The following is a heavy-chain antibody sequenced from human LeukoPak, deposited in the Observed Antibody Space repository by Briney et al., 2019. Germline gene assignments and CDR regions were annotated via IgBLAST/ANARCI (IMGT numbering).Heavy chain of an antibody. V-gene: IGHV1-69*06. Sequence: ASVKVSCKASGGTFSSYDISWVRQAPGQGLEWMGGIMPMFGKANYAQKFQGRVTTTSDKATSTAYMELSSLRSEDTAVYYCAGGRTDIVVVPATLRNYYFDYWGQGTLVTVSS. J-gene: IGHJ4*02. CDR1: GGTFSSYD. D-gene: IGHD2-2*01. CDR2: IMPMFGKA. CDR3: AGGRTDIVVVPATLRNYYFDY.